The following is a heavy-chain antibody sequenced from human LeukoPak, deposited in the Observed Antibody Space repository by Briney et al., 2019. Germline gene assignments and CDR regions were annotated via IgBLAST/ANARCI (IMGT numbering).Heavy chain of an antibody. V-gene: IGHV3-30*04. D-gene: IGHD6-13*01. Sequence: GGSLRLSCAASGFTFSSYAMSWVRQAPGKGLEWVAVISYDGSNKYYADSVKGRFTISRDNSKNTLYLQMDSLRAEDTAVYYCARDAGSSSWSFDYWGQGTLVTVSS. CDR3: ARDAGSSSWSFDY. CDR2: ISYDGSNK. CDR1: GFTFSSYA. J-gene: IGHJ4*02.